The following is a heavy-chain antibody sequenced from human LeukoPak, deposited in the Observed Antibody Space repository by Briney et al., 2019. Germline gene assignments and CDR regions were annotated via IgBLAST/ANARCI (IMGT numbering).Heavy chain of an antibody. CDR1: GFTFSSYG. D-gene: IGHD5-18*01. CDR3: ARGVPGYSYGPFDY. CDR2: IRYDGSNK. V-gene: IGHV3-30*02. J-gene: IGHJ4*02. Sequence: GGSLRLSCAASGFTFSSYGMHWVRQAPGKGLEWVAFIRYDGSNKYYADSVKGRFTISRDNSKNTLYLQMNSLRAEDTAVYYCARGVPGYSYGPFDYWGQGTLVTVSS.